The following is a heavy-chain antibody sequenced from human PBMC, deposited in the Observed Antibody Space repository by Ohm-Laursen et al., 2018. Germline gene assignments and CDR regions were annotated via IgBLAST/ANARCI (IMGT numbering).Heavy chain of an antibody. CDR3: ARQDSGDYYFDY. Sequence: TLSLTCTVSGGYISSYYWSWIRQPAGKGLEWIGRIYTSGSTNYNPSLESRVTISADTSKNQFSLRLTSVTAADTAVYYCARQDSGDYYFDYWGQGTLVTVSS. CDR2: IYTSGST. D-gene: IGHD4-17*01. CDR1: GGYISSYY. V-gene: IGHV4-4*07. J-gene: IGHJ4*02.